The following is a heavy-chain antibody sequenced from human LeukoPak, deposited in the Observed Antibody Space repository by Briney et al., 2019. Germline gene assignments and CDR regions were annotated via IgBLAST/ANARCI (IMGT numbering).Heavy chain of an antibody. V-gene: IGHV4-34*01. CDR2: INYSGST. CDR3: ARLSPLRYFDGLLPGHHDY. D-gene: IGHD3-9*01. CDR1: SESFSGYF. Sequence: SETLSLTCAIYSESFSGYFWSWIRQPPGKGLEWIGEINYSGSTNYNPSLKSRVTISVDTSKNQFSLKLSSVTAADTAVYYCARLSPLRYFDGLLPGHHDYWGQGTLVTVSS. J-gene: IGHJ4*02.